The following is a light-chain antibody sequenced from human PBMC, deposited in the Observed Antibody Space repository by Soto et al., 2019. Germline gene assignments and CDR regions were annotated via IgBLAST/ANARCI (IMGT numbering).Light chain of an antibody. CDR2: DVS. V-gene: IGLV2-14*01. Sequence: QSALTQPASVSGSPGQSITISCTGTSSDVGGYNYVSWYQQHPGKAPKLMIYDVSNRPSGVSNRFSGSKSGNTASLTISGLQAEDEADYYCSSYTSSSLPHVVFGGGTKVTVL. J-gene: IGLJ2*01. CDR3: SSYTSSSLPHVV. CDR1: SSDVGGYNY.